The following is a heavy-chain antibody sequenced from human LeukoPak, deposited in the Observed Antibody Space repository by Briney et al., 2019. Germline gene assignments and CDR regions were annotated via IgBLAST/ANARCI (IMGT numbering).Heavy chain of an antibody. CDR2: INPNSGGT. CDR3: AVYADDYVWGSYRYSSPDY. J-gene: IGHJ4*02. D-gene: IGHD3-16*02. CDR1: GYTFTGYY. Sequence: GASVKVSCKASGYTFTGYYMHWVRQAPGQGLEWMGRINPNSGGTNYAQKFQGRVTMTRDTSISTAYMELSRLRSDDTAVYYCAVYADDYVWGSYRYSSPDYWGQGTLVTVSS. V-gene: IGHV1-2*06.